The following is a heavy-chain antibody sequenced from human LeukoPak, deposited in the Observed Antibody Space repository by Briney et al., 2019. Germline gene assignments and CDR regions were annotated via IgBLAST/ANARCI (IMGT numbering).Heavy chain of an antibody. V-gene: IGHV4-31*03. Sequence: SETLSLTCTVSGGSISSGGYYWSWIRQHPGKGLEWIGYIYYSGSTYYNPSLMSRVTISVDTSKNQFSLKLSSVTAADTAVYYCARDHPQKVQHWGQGTLVTVSS. CDR1: GGSISSGGYY. J-gene: IGHJ1*01. CDR3: ARDHPQKVQH. CDR2: IYYSGST.